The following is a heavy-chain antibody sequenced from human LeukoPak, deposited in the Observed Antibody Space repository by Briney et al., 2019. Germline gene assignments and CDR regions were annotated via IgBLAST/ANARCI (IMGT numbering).Heavy chain of an antibody. J-gene: IGHJ6*02. Sequence: GGSLRLSCAASGFTFSSYAMSWVRQRQGEGVEGVSAISGCGCSTYYAHSGKGRFTISRDNSKNTLSLQMNSLRAEDTAVYYCAKDDSYYDILTGYSRVNGMDVWGQGTTVTVSS. V-gene: IGHV3-23*01. CDR2: ISGCGCST. D-gene: IGHD3-9*01. CDR1: GFTFSSYA. CDR3: AKDDSYYDILTGYSRVNGMDV.